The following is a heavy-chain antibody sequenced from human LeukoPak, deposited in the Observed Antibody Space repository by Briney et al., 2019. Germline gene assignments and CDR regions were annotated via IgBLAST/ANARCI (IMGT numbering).Heavy chain of an antibody. CDR2: INHSGST. Sequence: PSETLSLTCAVYGGSFSGYYWSWIRQPPGKGLEWIGEINHSGSTNYNPSLKSRVTISVDTSKNQFSLKLSSVTAADTAVYYCARDNQWLVSWGQGTLVTVSS. CDR3: ARDNQWLVS. J-gene: IGHJ5*02. V-gene: IGHV4-34*01. D-gene: IGHD6-19*01. CDR1: GGSFSGYY.